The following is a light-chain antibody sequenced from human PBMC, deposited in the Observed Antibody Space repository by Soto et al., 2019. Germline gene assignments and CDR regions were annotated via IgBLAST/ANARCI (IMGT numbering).Light chain of an antibody. J-gene: IGLJ1*01. CDR2: EVT. CDR3: SSYTGGNPSYV. V-gene: IGLV2-8*01. Sequence: ALTQLPSASGSPGQSVTISCTGTSSDVGGYDYVSWYQQHPGKAPNLMIYEVTIRPSGVSDRFSGSKSGNTASLTVSGLQAEDEADYYCSSYTGGNPSYVFGTGTKVTVL. CDR1: SSDVGGYDY.